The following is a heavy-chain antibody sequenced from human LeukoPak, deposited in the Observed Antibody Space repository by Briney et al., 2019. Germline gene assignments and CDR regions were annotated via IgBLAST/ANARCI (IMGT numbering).Heavy chain of an antibody. CDR2: IYSGGST. J-gene: IGHJ4*02. CDR3: AKLPNYYDSSGYYSAFDY. CDR1: GFTVSSNY. Sequence: GGSLRLSCAASGFTVSSNYMSWVRQAPGKGLEWVSVIYSGGSTYYADSVKGRFTISRDNSKNTLYLQMNSLRAEDTAVYYCAKLPNYYDSSGYYSAFDYWGQGTLVTVSS. D-gene: IGHD3-22*01. V-gene: IGHV3-66*04.